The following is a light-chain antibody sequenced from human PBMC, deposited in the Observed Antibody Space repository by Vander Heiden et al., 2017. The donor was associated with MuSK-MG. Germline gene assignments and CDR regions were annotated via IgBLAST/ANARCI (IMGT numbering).Light chain of an antibody. Sequence: QSALTQPASVSGSPGHSITIPCTGTSSDVGGYNYVSWYKQHPGKAPKLMMYDVSNRPSGVSNRFSGSKSGNKASLTISGLQAEDEADDYCSSYTSSSTPVFGGGTKLTVL. CDR2: DVS. V-gene: IGLV2-14*03. J-gene: IGLJ2*01. CDR3: SSYTSSSTPV. CDR1: SSDVGGYNY.